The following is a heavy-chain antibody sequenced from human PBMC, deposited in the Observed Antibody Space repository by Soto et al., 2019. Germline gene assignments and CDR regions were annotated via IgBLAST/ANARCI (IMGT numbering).Heavy chain of an antibody. D-gene: IGHD3-16*01. CDR3: AIRWGDAFDI. V-gene: IGHV4-59*08. J-gene: IGHJ3*02. CDR2: IYYTGST. Sequence: QVQLQESGPGLVKPSETLSLTCTVSGGYISSYYWRWIRQPPGKGLEWIGYIYYTGSTNYNPPLKSRVTISVDTSKNQFSLKMSSVTAADTAVYYCAIRWGDAFDIWGQWTMVTVSS. CDR1: GGYISSYY.